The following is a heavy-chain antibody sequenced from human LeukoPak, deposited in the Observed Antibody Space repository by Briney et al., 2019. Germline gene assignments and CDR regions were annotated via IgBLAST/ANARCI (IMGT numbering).Heavy chain of an antibody. Sequence: ASVKVSCKASGYTFTSYDINWVRQATGQGLEWMGWMNPNSGNTGYAQKFQGRVTMTRNTSISTAYMELSSLRSEDTAVYYCAMAEDIVAPTFDPWGQGTLVTVSS. CDR2: MNPNSGNT. V-gene: IGHV1-8*01. J-gene: IGHJ5*02. D-gene: IGHD5-12*01. CDR1: GYTFTSYD. CDR3: AMAEDIVAPTFDP.